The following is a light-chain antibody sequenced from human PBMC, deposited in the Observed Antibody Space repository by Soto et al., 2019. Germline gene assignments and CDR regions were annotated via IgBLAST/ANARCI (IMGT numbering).Light chain of an antibody. CDR3: MQALQTPRT. CDR1: QSLLHSNGDNN. V-gene: IGKV2-28*01. Sequence: DIVMTQSPLSLPATPGEPASISCRSSQSLLHSNGDNNLDWYLQKPGQSPQLLIYLGSNRASGVPDRFSGSGSGTDFTLKISRVEAEDVGVYYCMQALQTPRTFGQGTKLEIK. CDR2: LGS. J-gene: IGKJ2*02.